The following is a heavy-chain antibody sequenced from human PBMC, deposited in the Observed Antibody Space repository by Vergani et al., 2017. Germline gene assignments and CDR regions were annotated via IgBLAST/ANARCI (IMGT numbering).Heavy chain of an antibody. CDR3: ARDSANYDIWTGPNAFDI. CDR1: GYTFTSYY. J-gene: IGHJ3*02. V-gene: IGHV1-46*01. Sequence: QVQLVQSGAEVKKPGASVKVSCKASGYTFTSYYMPWVRQAPGQGLEWMGIINPSGGSTSYAQKFQGRVTMTRDTSTSTVYMELSSLRSEDTSVYYCARDSANYDIWTGPNAFDIWGQGTMVTVSS. CDR2: INPSGGST. D-gene: IGHD3-9*01.